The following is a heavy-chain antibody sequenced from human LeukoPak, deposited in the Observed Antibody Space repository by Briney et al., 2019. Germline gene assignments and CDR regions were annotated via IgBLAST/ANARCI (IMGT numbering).Heavy chain of an antibody. D-gene: IGHD1-26*01. CDR3: ARGWASGSYYNY. V-gene: IGHV4-59*02. J-gene: IGHJ4*02. CDR1: GGSVSSYY. CDR2: IYYSGST. Sequence: SETLSLTCTVSGGSVSSYYWNWIRQPPGKGLEWIRYIYYSGSTNDNPSLRRRVTISVDASKNQFSLKLSSVTAADTAVYYCARGWASGSYYNYWGQGTLVTVSS.